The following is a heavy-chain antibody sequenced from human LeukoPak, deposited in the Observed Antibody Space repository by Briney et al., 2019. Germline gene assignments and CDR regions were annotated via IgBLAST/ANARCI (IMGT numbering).Heavy chain of an antibody. V-gene: IGHV3-23*01. CDR1: GFTFGDYA. Sequence: PGGSLRLSCTASGFTFGDYAMSWVRQAPGKGLEWVSAISGSGGNTYYADSVKGRFTISRDNSKNTLYLQMNSLRAEDTAVYYCAKAARSDSTDYWGQGTLVTVSS. J-gene: IGHJ4*02. D-gene: IGHD2-21*02. CDR3: AKAARSDSTDY. CDR2: ISGSGGNT.